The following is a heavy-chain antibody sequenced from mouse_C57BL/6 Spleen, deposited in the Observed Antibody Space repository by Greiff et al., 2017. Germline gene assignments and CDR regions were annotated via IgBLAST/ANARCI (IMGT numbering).Heavy chain of an antibody. D-gene: IGHD1-1*01. CDR1: GFTFSDYG. V-gene: IGHV5-17*01. J-gene: IGHJ1*03. CDR3: ARGGGGSGYFDV. CDR2: ISSGCSTI. Sequence: EVNVVVSGGGLVKPGGSLKLSCAASGFTFSDYGMHWVRQAPEKGLEWVAYISSGCSTIYYADTVKGRFPISRDNAKNTLFLQMTSLRSEDTAMYYCARGGGGSGYFDVWGTGTTVTVSS.